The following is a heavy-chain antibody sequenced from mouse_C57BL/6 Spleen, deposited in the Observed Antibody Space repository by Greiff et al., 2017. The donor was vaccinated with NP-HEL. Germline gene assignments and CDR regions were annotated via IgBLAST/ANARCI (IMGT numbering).Heavy chain of an antibody. J-gene: IGHJ3*01. Sequence: VKLQQPGAELVKPGASVKMSCKASGYTFTSYWITWVKQRPGQGLEWIGDIYPGSGSTNYNEKFKSKATLTVDTSSSTAYMQLSSLTSEDSAVYYCAREDYYYEGFAYWGQGTLVTVSA. V-gene: IGHV1-55*01. CDR1: GYTFTSYW. D-gene: IGHD1-1*01. CDR2: IYPGSGST. CDR3: AREDYYYEGFAY.